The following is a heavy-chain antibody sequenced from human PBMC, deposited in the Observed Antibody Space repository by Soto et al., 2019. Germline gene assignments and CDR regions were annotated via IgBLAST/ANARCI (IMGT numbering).Heavy chain of an antibody. J-gene: IGHJ5*02. CDR2: ISAYNGNT. Sequence: GASVKVSCKASGYTVTSYGISWVRQAPGQGLEWMGWISAYNGNTNYAQKLQGRVTMTTDTSTSTAYMELRSLRSDDTAVYYCARGAYDFWSGYYTGWFDPWGQGTLVTVSS. CDR3: ARGAYDFWSGYYTGWFDP. CDR1: GYTVTSYG. D-gene: IGHD3-3*01. V-gene: IGHV1-18*01.